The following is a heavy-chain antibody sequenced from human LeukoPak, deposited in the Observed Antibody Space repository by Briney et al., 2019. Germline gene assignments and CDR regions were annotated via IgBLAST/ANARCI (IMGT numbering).Heavy chain of an antibody. CDR2: ISSSSSYI. D-gene: IGHD3-22*01. J-gene: IGHJ3*02. CDR1: GFTFSSYS. Sequence: PGGPLRLSCAASGFTFSSYSMNWVRQAPGKGLEWVSSISSSSSYIYYADSVKGRFTISRDNAKNSLYLQMSSLRAEDTAVYYCARDRARTYYYDSSGYYVGSAFDIWGQGTMVTVSS. V-gene: IGHV3-21*01. CDR3: ARDRARTYYYDSSGYYVGSAFDI.